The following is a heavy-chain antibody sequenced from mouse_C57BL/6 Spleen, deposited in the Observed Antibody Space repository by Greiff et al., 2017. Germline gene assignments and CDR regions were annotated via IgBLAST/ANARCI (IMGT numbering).Heavy chain of an antibody. V-gene: IGHV5-17*01. Sequence: EVKLQESGGGLVKPGGSLKLSCAASGFTFSDYGMHWVRQAPEKGLEWVAYISSGSSTIYYADTVKGRFTISRDNAKNTLFLQMTSLRSEDTAMYYCARGNSNFPFAYWGQGTLVTVSA. CDR1: GFTFSDYG. CDR3: ARGNSNFPFAY. J-gene: IGHJ3*01. D-gene: IGHD2-5*01. CDR2: ISSGSSTI.